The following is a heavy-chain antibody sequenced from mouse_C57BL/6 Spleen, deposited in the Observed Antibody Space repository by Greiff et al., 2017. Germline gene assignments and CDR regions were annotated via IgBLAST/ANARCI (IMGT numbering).Heavy chain of an antibody. J-gene: IGHJ1*03. V-gene: IGHV3-6*01. CDR3: ARGNGLLPLYWYFDV. D-gene: IGHD2-3*01. CDR2: ISYDGSN. CDR1: GYSITSGYY. Sequence: DVQLQESGPGLVKPSQSLSLTCSVTGYSITSGYYWNWIRQFPGNKLEWMGYISYDGSNNYNPSLKNRISITRDTSKNQFFLKLNSVTTEDTATYYCARGNGLLPLYWYFDVWGTGTTVTVSS.